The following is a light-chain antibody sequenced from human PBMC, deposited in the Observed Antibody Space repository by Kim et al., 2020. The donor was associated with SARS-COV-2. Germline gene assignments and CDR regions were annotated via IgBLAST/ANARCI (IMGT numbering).Light chain of an antibody. V-gene: IGKV1-12*01. CDR3: QQANSFPRT. CDR2: AAT. CDR1: EEINNW. J-gene: IGKJ1*01. Sequence: VSVGDRVSITCRASEEINNWLAWYQQRPGKAPRLLMFAATSLQSGVPSRFSGSASGTNFTLTITSLQPEDFATYYCQQANSFPRTFGQGTKVDIK.